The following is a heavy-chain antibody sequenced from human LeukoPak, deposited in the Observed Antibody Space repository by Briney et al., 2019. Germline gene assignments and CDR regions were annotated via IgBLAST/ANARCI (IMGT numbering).Heavy chain of an antibody. D-gene: IGHD3-22*01. J-gene: IGHJ4*02. CDR1: GFTFSSYA. CDR2: ISGSGGST. V-gene: IGHV3-23*01. Sequence: GGSLRLSCAASGFTFSSYAMSWVRQAPGKGLEWVSAISGSGGSTYYADSVKGRFAISRDNAKNSLYLQLNSLRAEDTAVYYCANYYDTGGYYYWGQGALVTVSS. CDR3: ANYYDTGGYYY.